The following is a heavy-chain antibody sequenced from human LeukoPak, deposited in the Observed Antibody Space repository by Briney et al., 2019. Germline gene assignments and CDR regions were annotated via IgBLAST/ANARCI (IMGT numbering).Heavy chain of an antibody. J-gene: IGHJ6*03. CDR1: RFTFNTCE. D-gene: IGHD3-3*01. CDR2: IRYDGSNK. CDR3: ARQRWDDFWSGNWGGAYYMDV. V-gene: IGHV3-33*08. Sequence: GGSLRLSCAASRFTFNTCEMNWVRLAPGKGLEWVAFIRYDGSNKYYADSVKGRFTISRDNSKNTLYLQMNSLRAEDTAVYYCARQRWDDFWSGNWGGAYYMDVWGKGTTVTVSS.